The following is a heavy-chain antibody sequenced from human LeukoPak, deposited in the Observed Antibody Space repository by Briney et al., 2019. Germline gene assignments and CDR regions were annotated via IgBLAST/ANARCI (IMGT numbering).Heavy chain of an antibody. D-gene: IGHD4-17*01. CDR2: ISDDSGST. CDR3: ARARGASLYGDLGY. CDR1: GFTFSSYG. V-gene: IGHV3-23*01. J-gene: IGHJ4*02. Sequence: GGSLRLSCAASGFTFSSYGMSWVRQAPGKGLEWVSVISDDSGSTDYANSVKGRFTITRDSSKEMVYLQMNSLRAEDTAVYYCARARGASLYGDLGYWGQGTLVIVSS.